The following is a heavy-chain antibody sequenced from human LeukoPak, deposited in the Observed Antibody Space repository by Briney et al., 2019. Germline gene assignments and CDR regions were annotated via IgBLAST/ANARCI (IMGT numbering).Heavy chain of an antibody. Sequence: GGSLRLSCAASGFTFSSYSMNWVRQAPGKGLEWVSSISSSSSYIYYADSVKGRFTISRDNAKNSLYLQMNSLRAEGTAVYYCARDRSLVAVAVWFDPWGQGTLVTVSS. V-gene: IGHV3-21*01. D-gene: IGHD6-19*01. J-gene: IGHJ5*02. CDR1: GFTFSSYS. CDR2: ISSSSSYI. CDR3: ARDRSLVAVAVWFDP.